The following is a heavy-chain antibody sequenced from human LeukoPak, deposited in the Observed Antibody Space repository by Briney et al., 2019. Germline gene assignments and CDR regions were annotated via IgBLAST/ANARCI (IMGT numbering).Heavy chain of an antibody. J-gene: IGHJ5*02. V-gene: IGHV3-23*01. D-gene: IGHD1-1*01. CDR2: ISGSGATT. CDR1: GFTFSSYG. CDR3: ARETGTTRGDWFDP. Sequence: GGSLRLSCAASGFTFSSYGLTWVRQAPGKGLEWVSGISGSGATTYYADSVKGRFTISRDNSKNTLYLQMNSLRAEDTAVYYCARETGTTRGDWFDPWGQGTLVTVSS.